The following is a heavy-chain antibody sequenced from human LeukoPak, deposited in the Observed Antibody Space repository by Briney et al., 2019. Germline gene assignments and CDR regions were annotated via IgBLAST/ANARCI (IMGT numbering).Heavy chain of an antibody. CDR1: GFTFSRYW. V-gene: IGHV3-74*01. D-gene: IGHD1-26*01. J-gene: IGHJ4*02. Sequence: PGGSLRLSCAASGFTFSRYWMHWVRQAPGKGLVWVSRINSDGTITTYADTVKGRFIISRDNAKNMLYLEMNSLRAEDTAIYYCAKSPRNVKVDTFDSWGQGTLVTASS. CDR3: AKSPRNVKVDTFDS. CDR2: INSDGTIT.